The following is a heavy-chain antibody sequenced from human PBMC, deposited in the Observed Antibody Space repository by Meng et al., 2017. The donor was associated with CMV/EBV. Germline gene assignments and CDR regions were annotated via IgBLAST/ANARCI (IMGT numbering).Heavy chain of an antibody. Sequence: HVQLQQWGAGLLKPSETLSLTCAVYGGSFSGYYWSWIRQPPGKGLEWIGEINHSGSTNYNPSLKSRVTISVDTSKNQFSLKLSSVTAADTAVYYCARDNRRGGVDYWGQGTLVTVSS. D-gene: IGHD3-3*01. CDR3: ARDNRRGGVDY. CDR2: INHSGST. V-gene: IGHV4-34*01. J-gene: IGHJ4*02. CDR1: GGSFSGYY.